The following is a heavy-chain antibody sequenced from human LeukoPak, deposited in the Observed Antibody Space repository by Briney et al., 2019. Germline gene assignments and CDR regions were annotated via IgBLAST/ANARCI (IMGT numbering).Heavy chain of an antibody. CDR2: IFTSGIT. J-gene: IGHJ6*03. Sequence: TASETLSLTCTVSGGSISIYYWNWIRQPAGKRLEWIGRIFTSGITNYNPSLKSRVTMSVDTSKNQFSLNLSSVTAADTAVYYCARESSGSYYNPQGYMDVWGKGTTVTVSS. CDR1: GGSISIYY. CDR3: ARESSGSYYNPQGYMDV. D-gene: IGHD3-10*01. V-gene: IGHV4-4*07.